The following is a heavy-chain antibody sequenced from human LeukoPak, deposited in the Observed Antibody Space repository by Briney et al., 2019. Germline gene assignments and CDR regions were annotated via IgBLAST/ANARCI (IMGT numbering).Heavy chain of an antibody. J-gene: IGHJ6*02. Sequence: GASVKVSCKASGYTFTSYGISWVRQAPGQGLEWMGWISAYNGNTNYAQKLQGRVTMTTDTSTSTAYMELRSLRPDDTAVYYCARVYGDYVTSGYGMDVWGQGTTVTVSS. CDR1: GYTFTSYG. D-gene: IGHD4-17*01. CDR3: ARVYGDYVTSGYGMDV. V-gene: IGHV1-18*01. CDR2: ISAYNGNT.